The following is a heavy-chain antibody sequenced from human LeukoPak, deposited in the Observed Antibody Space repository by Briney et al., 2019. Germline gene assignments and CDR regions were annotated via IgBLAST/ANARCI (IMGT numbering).Heavy chain of an antibody. J-gene: IGHJ4*02. CDR3: ARQRITFGGVISIFDS. CDR1: GGSISSYY. Sequence: TSETLSLTCTVSGGSISSYYWGWIRQPPGKGLEWIGSISYSGSTYYNPSLKSRITISVDTSKNQFSLRVSSLTAADTAVYYCARQRITFGGVISIFDSWGQGTLVTVSS. V-gene: IGHV4-39*01. D-gene: IGHD3-16*02. CDR2: ISYSGST.